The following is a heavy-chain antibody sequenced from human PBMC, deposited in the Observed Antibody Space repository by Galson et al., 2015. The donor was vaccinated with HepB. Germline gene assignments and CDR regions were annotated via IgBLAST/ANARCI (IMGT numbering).Heavy chain of an antibody. V-gene: IGHV4-39*07. CDR3: ARDGTALLWFGESAWFDP. CDR2: IDYSGST. J-gene: IGHJ5*02. D-gene: IGHD3-10*01. Sequence: SETLSLTCTVSGGSISSSSYYWGWIRQPPGKGLEWIGSIDYSGSTYYNPSLKSRVTISADTSKNQFSLKLSSATAADTAVYYCARDGTALLWFGESAWFDPWGQGTLVTVSS. CDR1: GGSISSSSYY.